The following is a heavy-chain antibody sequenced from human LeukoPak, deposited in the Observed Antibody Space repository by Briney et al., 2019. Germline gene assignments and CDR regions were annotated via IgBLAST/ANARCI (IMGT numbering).Heavy chain of an antibody. CDR3: AKDLGLSVGATPFDY. V-gene: IGHV3-48*01. CDR2: ITDSSSSI. CDR1: GFSFSSYS. D-gene: IGHD1-26*01. Sequence: GGSLRLSCAASGFSFSSYSMNWVRQAPGKGLEWLSYITDSSSSIFYAESVKGRFTISRDNAKNSLYLQMNSLRAEDTAVHYCAKDLGLSVGATPFDYWGQGTLVTVSS. J-gene: IGHJ4*02.